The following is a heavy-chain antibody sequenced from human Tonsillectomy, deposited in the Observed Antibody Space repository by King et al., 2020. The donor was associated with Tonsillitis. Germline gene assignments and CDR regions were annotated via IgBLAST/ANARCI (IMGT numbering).Heavy chain of an antibody. Sequence: EVQLVESGGGLVKPGGSLRLSCAASGFIFRSYTMNWVRQAPGKGLQWVSSISRSSSYIYYADSVKGRFTISRDNAKNSLYLQMNSLRAEDTAVYYCAGAEAGGPREDYYFYYGMDVWGQGTTVTVSS. CDR3: AGAEAGGPREDYYFYYGMDV. J-gene: IGHJ6*02. CDR2: ISRSSSYI. V-gene: IGHV3-21*01. D-gene: IGHD3-10*01. CDR1: GFIFRSYT.